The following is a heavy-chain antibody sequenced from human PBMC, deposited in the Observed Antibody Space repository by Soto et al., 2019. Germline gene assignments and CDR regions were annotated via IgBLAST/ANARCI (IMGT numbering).Heavy chain of an antibody. V-gene: IGHV1-69*02. Sequence: QVQLVQSGAEVKRPGSSVKVSCKASGDTFNFYSINWVRQAPGVGLELVGRVNPILSMSNYAQRFQGRVTMTADKSTSTAYMELRSLRSEDTAIYYCASSYGSGYRAFDYWGQGALVTVSS. CDR2: VNPILSMS. D-gene: IGHD3-10*01. J-gene: IGHJ4*02. CDR1: GDTFNFYS. CDR3: ASSYGSGYRAFDY.